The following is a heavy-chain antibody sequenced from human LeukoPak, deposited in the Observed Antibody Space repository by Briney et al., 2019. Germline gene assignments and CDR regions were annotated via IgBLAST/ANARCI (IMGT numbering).Heavy chain of an antibody. Sequence: GGSLRLSCAASGFTFSSYGMHWVRQAPGKGLEWVAFIRYDGSNKYYADSVKGRFTISRDNSKNTLYLQMNSLRAEDTAVYYCARGYCSGGSCHDYWGQGTLVTVSS. J-gene: IGHJ4*02. V-gene: IGHV3-30*02. CDR3: ARGYCSGGSCHDY. CDR1: GFTFSSYG. D-gene: IGHD2-15*01. CDR2: IRYDGSNK.